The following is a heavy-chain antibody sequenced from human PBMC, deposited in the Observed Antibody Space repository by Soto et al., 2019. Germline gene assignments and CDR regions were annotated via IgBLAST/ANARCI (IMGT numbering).Heavy chain of an antibody. CDR1: EFLLSTSQGG. D-gene: IGHD2-2*01. Sequence: TEAVTLICIFSEFLLSTSQGGLSCIPEPPRKALKWLALISWDNDPRYRSPLKRRLTIAKDTSKNQVGLTLTNVEHADTATYYCVYRGTSCNYYLDSWGQGTTVTLS. V-gene: IGHV2-5*02. J-gene: IGHJ4*02. CDR2: ISWDNDP. CDR3: VYRGTSCNYYLDS.